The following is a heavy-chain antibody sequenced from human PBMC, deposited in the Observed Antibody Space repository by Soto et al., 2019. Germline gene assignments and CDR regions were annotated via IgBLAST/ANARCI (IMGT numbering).Heavy chain of an antibody. D-gene: IGHD6-19*01. CDR3: AKVAGRASSYGMDA. CDR1: GFTFSSYA. CDR2: ISGSGGST. Sequence: GGSLRLSCVASGFTFSSYAMSWVRQAPGKGLEWVSAISGSGGSTYYADSVKGRFTISRDNSKNTLYLQMNSLRAEDTAVYYCAKVAGRASSYGMDAWGQGTTVTVSS. V-gene: IGHV3-23*01. J-gene: IGHJ6*02.